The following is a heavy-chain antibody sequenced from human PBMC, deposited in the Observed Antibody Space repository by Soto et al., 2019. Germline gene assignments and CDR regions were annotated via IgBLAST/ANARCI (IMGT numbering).Heavy chain of an antibody. CDR3: ARPMGSQPYYYYGMDV. Sequence: QVQLVQSGAEVKKPGSSVKVSCKASGGTFSSYAISWVRQAPGQGLEWMGGIIPIFGTANYAQKFQGRVMITANEPTSRVYKELSSLRSEDTAVYYCARPMGSQPYYYYGMDVWGQGTTVTVSS. J-gene: IGHJ6*01. V-gene: IGHV1-69*01. CDR2: IIPIFGTA. D-gene: IGHD3-10*01. CDR1: GGTFSSYA.